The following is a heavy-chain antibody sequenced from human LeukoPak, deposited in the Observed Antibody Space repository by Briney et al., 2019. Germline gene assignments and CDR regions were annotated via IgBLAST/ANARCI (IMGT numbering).Heavy chain of an antibody. J-gene: IGHJ4*02. Sequence: GGSLRLSCAASGFTFSGCSMNWVRQAPGKGLEWISYVGISSGNTKYADSVKGRFTISGDSAKNSVFLQMNSLRVEDTAVYYCARDHRYAFDNWGQGTLVTVSS. D-gene: IGHD5-12*01. CDR1: GFTFSGCS. CDR2: VGISSGNT. V-gene: IGHV3-48*04. CDR3: ARDHRYAFDN.